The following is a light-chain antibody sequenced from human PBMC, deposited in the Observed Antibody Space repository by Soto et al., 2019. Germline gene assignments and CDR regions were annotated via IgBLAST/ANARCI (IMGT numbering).Light chain of an antibody. J-gene: IGKJ4*01. Sequence: DIQMTQSPSSVSASVGDRVTISFRASQDISSWLAWYQQKPGNAPKLLIYLASTLQGGVPSRFSGSGSGTDFSLTISSLQPEDVATYYCQYLNSFPLTFGGGTKVDIK. CDR2: LAS. V-gene: IGKV1-12*01. CDR1: QDISSW. CDR3: QYLNSFPLT.